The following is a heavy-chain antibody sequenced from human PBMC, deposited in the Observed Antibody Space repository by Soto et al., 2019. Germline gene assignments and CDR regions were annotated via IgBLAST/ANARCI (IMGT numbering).Heavy chain of an antibody. CDR3: ARGLLGTGTTKPHFDY. V-gene: IGHV4-59*12. CDR1: GGSISSYY. Sequence: SETLSLTCTVSGGSISSYYWSWIRQPPGKGLEWIGYIYYSGSTNYNPSLKSRVTISVDTSKNQFSLKLSSVTAADTAVYYCARGLLGTGTTKPHFDYWGQGTLVTVSS. D-gene: IGHD1-1*01. J-gene: IGHJ4*02. CDR2: IYYSGST.